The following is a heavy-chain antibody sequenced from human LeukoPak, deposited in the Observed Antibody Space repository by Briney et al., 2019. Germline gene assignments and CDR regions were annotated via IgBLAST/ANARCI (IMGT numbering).Heavy chain of an antibody. J-gene: IGHJ4*02. V-gene: IGHV3-7*01. D-gene: IGHD3-3*01. CDR1: GFTFSSSW. CDR3: AHTAGDFWSGHYAFDY. Sequence: GGSLRLSCAASGFTFSSSWMSWVPQAPGKGLEWVANIKEDGSEKYYVDSVKGRFTISRDNAKNSLYLQMNSLRAEDTAVYYCAHTAGDFWSGHYAFDYWGQGTLVTVSS. CDR2: IKEDGSEK.